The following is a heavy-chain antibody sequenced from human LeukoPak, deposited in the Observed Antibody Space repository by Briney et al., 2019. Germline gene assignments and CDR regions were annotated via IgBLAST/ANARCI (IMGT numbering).Heavy chain of an antibody. CDR1: GGSISSYY. J-gene: IGHJ3*02. D-gene: IGHD5/OR15-5a*01. Sequence: SETLSLTCTVSGGSISSYYWSWIRQPPGKGLEWIGSIYHSGSTYYNPSLKSRVTISVDTSKNQFSLKLSSVTAADTAVYYCARGGSVSGPRDDAFDIWGQGTMVTVSS. CDR3: ARGGSVSGPRDDAFDI. CDR2: IYHSGST. V-gene: IGHV4-38-2*02.